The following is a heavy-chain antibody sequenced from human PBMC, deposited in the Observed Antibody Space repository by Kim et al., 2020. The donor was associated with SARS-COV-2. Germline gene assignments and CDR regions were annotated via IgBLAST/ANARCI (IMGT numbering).Heavy chain of an antibody. V-gene: IGHV4-59*09. J-gene: IGHJ4*02. D-gene: IGHD4-17*01. CDR3: ARGDYGDYAY. Sequence: RTNYDPSLKSRVTISVDTSKTQFSVKLGSVTAADTAVYYCARGDYGDYAYWGQGTLVTVSS. CDR2: RT.